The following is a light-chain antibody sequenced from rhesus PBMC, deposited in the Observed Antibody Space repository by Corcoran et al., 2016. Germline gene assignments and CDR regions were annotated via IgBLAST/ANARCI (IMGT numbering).Light chain of an antibody. J-gene: IGKJ2*01. CDR2: GAS. V-gene: IGKV3-53*01. CDR1: QSVSSY. CDR3: QKCSSSPYS. Sequence: QVILTQSPATLSLSPGERATLSCRASQSVSSYLAWYQQKPGQAPRLLIYGASSRATGIPDRFSGRGSGTEFTRTISSLGPEDFAVDYCQKCSSSPYSFGQGTKVEIK.